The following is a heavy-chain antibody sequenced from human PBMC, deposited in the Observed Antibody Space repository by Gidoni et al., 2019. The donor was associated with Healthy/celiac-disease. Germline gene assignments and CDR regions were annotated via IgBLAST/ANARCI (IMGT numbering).Heavy chain of an antibody. CDR2: ISSSGSTI. D-gene: IGHD1-26*01. V-gene: IGHV3-48*03. CDR3: ARGGEWELLSDY. J-gene: IGHJ4*02. Sequence: EVQLVESAGGLVQPGGSLSPSCAASASTFSSYEMNWVRQAPGKGLEWVSYISSSGSTIYYADSVKGRFTISRDNAKNSLYLQMNSLRAEDTAVYYCARGGEWELLSDYWGQGTLVTVSS. CDR1: ASTFSSYE.